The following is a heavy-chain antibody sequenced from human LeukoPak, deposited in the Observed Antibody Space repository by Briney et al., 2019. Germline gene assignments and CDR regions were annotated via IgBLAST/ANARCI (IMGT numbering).Heavy chain of an antibody. J-gene: IGHJ4*02. CDR1: GDSVSSNSAA. D-gene: IGHD3-10*01. V-gene: IGHV6-1*01. CDR3: ARGGITMVRGRGLVY. CDR2: TYYRSKWYN. Sequence: SQTLSLTCAISGDSVSSNSAAWNWIRQSPSRGLEWLGRTYYRSKWYNDYAVSVKSRITINPDTSKNQFSLKLSSVTAADTAVYYCARGGITMVRGRGLVYWGQGTLVTVSS.